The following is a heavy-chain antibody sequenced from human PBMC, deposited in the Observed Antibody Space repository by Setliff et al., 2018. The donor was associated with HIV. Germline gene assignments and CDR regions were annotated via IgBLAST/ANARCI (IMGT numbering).Heavy chain of an antibody. CDR3: ARKFRPGHGVDV. V-gene: IGHV3-7*01. CDR1: RFTFNDYW. CDR2: IDRDGSET. Sequence: GGSLRLSCVASRFTFNDYWMSWVRQAPGKGLEWVANIDRDGSETNYVDSVKGRFTIFRNNAKNSMYLQMNSLGAEDTAIYYCARKFRPGHGVDVWGQGTTVTVSS. D-gene: IGHD3-10*01. J-gene: IGHJ6*02.